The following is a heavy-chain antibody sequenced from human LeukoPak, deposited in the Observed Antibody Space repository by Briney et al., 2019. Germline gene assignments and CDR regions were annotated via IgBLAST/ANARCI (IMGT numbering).Heavy chain of an antibody. D-gene: IGHD2/OR15-2a*01. J-gene: IGHJ4*02. CDR1: GFTFSNNA. CDR2: INPDGNDK. V-gene: IGHV3-7*01. CDR3: IPANRGPSPLSDY. Sequence: GGSLRLSCAASGFTFSNNAMHWVRQAPGKGLEWVANINPDGNDKQYVDSMKGRFTISRDNAKNSLYLQMNSLRAEDTAVYYCIPANRGPSPLSDYWGQGTLVTVSS.